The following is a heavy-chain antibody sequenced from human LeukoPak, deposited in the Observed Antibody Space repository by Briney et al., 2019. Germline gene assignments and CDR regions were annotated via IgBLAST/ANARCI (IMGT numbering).Heavy chain of an antibody. CDR3: ARATLDN. CDR2: IYSGGST. CDR1: GFTVSDNY. V-gene: IGHV3-53*01. J-gene: IGHJ4*02. Sequence: GGSLRLSCAASGFTVSDNYISWVRQAPGKGLEWVSVIYSGGSTKYADSVKARFTISRDNSKNTVYLQLNSLRADDTAVYYCARATLDNWGQGTLVTVSS.